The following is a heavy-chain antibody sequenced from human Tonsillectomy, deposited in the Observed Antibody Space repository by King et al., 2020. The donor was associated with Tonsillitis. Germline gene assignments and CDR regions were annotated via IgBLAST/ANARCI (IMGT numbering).Heavy chain of an antibody. J-gene: IGHJ4*02. Sequence: VQLQQWGAGLLKPSETLSLTCAVYGGSFSGYYWSWIRQPPGKGLEWIGEINHSGSTNYNPSLKGRVTISVDTSKNQFSLKLSSVTAADTAVYYCARGVGIGDDYWGQGTLVTVSS. CDR1: GGSFSGYY. V-gene: IGHV4-34*01. D-gene: IGHD3-16*01. CDR2: INHSGST. CDR3: ARGVGIGDDY.